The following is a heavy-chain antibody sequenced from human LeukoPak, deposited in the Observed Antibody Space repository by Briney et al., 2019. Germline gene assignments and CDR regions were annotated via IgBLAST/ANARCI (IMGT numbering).Heavy chain of an antibody. D-gene: IGHD2-2*01. V-gene: IGHV4-39*01. CDR2: IYYSGST. CDR1: GGSISSSSYY. CDR3: ASAEKYQLLFDD. Sequence: SETLSLTCTVSGGSISSSSYYWGWIRQPPGKRLEWIGSIYYSGSTYYNPSLKSRVTISVDTSKNQFSLKLSSVTAADTAVYYCASAEKYQLLFDDWGQGTLVTVFS. J-gene: IGHJ4*02.